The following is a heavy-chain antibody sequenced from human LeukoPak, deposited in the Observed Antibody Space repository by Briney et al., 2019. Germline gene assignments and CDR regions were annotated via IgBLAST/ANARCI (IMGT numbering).Heavy chain of an antibody. CDR2: ISSSGSTV. D-gene: IGHD3-10*02. V-gene: IGHV3-48*03. J-gene: IGHJ6*03. CDR1: GFTFSSYE. Sequence: GGSLRLSCAASGFTFSSYEMNWVRQAPGKGLEWVSYISSSGSTVYYADSVKGRFTISRDNAKNSLYLQMNSLRAEDTAVYYCAELGITMIGGVWGKGTTVTIS. CDR3: AELGITMIGGV.